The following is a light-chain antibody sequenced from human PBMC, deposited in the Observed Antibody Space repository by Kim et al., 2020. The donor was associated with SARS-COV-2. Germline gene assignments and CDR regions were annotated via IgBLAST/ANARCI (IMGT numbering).Light chain of an antibody. CDR1: KLGDKY. V-gene: IGLV3-1*01. CDR3: QAWDSRTL. J-gene: IGLJ2*01. Sequence: VSVAPGQTASINCSGDKLGDKYACWYQQKPGQSPVLVIYQDSKRPSGIPERFSGSNSGNTATLTISGTQAMDEADYYCQAWDSRTLFGGGTQLTVL. CDR2: QDS.